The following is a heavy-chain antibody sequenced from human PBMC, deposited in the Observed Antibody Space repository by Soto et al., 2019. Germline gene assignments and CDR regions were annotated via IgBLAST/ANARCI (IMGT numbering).Heavy chain of an antibody. J-gene: IGHJ5*02. CDR2: INSDGSST. CDR3: ERDGWEKPPTQPYNWSDP. Sequence: PGGSLRLSCAASGFTFSSYWMHWVRQAPGKGLVWVSRINSDGSSTSYADSVKGRFTISRDNAKNTLYLQMNSLRAEDTAVYYFERDGWEKPPTQPYNWSDPLGQSTLVTVPS. CDR1: GFTFSSYW. V-gene: IGHV3-74*01. D-gene: IGHD1-26*01.